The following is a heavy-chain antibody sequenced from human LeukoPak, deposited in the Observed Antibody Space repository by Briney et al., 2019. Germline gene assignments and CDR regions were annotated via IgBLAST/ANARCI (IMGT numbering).Heavy chain of an antibody. Sequence: PGGSLRLSCAASGFTFSSYAMHWVRQAPGKGLEWVAVISYDGSNKYYADSVKGRFTISRDNSKNTLYLQMNSLRAEDTAVYYCARDAIMVRGPIDYWGQGTLVTVSS. CDR2: ISYDGSNK. V-gene: IGHV3-30-3*01. D-gene: IGHD3-10*01. CDR1: GFTFSSYA. CDR3: ARDAIMVRGPIDY. J-gene: IGHJ4*02.